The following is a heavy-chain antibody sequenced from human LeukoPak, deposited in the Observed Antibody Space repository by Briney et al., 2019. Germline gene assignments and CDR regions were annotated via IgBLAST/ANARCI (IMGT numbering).Heavy chain of an antibody. Sequence: GASVKVSCKASGGTFSSYAISWARQAPGQGLEWMGGIIPIFGTANYAQKFQGRVTITADKSTSTAYMELSSLRSEDTAVYYCARPMNEYDSSGFFHYWGQGTLVTVSS. V-gene: IGHV1-69*06. CDR2: IIPIFGTA. CDR3: ARPMNEYDSSGFFHY. J-gene: IGHJ4*02. D-gene: IGHD3-22*01. CDR1: GGTFSSYA.